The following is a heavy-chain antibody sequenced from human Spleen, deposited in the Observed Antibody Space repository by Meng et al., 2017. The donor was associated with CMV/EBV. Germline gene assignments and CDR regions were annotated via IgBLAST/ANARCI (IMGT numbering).Heavy chain of an antibody. J-gene: IGHJ4*02. CDR1: GFTFDDYA. CDR2: ISWNSGSI. D-gene: IGHD6-19*01. CDR3: ARVVAGCGSNCLDFDY. Sequence: LSLTCAASGFTFDDYAMHWVRQAPGKGLEWVSGISWNSGSIGYADSVKGRFTISRDNAKNSLYLQMNSLRAEDTAVYYCARVVAGCGSNCLDFDYWGQGTLVTVSS. V-gene: IGHV3-9*01.